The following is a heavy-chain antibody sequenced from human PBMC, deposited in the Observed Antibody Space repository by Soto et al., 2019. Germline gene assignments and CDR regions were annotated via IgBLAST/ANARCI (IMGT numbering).Heavy chain of an antibody. V-gene: IGHV2-5*02. Sequence: GSGATLVNPTQTLTLTCTFSGFSLSTSGVGVGWIRQPPGKALEWLALIYWDDDKRYSPFLQSRVTITKDTPKNQVVLTMTNMDPVDTATYYCAHKGGRGAGMDVWGQGTTVTVSS. D-gene: IGHD2-15*01. CDR1: GFSLSTSGVG. CDR2: IYWDDDK. J-gene: IGHJ6*02. CDR3: AHKGGRGAGMDV.